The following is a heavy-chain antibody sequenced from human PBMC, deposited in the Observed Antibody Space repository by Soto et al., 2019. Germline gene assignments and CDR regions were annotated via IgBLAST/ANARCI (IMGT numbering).Heavy chain of an antibody. J-gene: IGHJ6*02. CDR2: IIPIFGTA. Sequence: ASVKVSCKASGGTFSSYAISWVRQAPGQGLEWMGGIIPIFGTANYAQKFQGRVTITADESTSTAYMELSSLRSEDTAVYYCAEGGGYSYGPYYYYYGMDVWGQGTTVTVSS. CDR3: AEGGGYSYGPYYYYYGMDV. CDR1: GGTFSSYA. V-gene: IGHV1-69*13. D-gene: IGHD5-18*01.